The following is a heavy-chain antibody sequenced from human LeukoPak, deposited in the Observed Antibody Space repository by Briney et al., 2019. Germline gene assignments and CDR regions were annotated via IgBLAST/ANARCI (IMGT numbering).Heavy chain of an antibody. CDR3: ARVVSAYYDFWSGSFFDY. CDR2: IKQDGSEK. J-gene: IGHJ4*02. D-gene: IGHD3-3*01. CDR1: GFTFSSYW. Sequence: GGSLRLSCAASGFTFSSYWMSWVRQAPGKELEWVANIKQDGSEKYYVDSVKGRFTISRDNAKNSLYLQMNSLRAEDTAVYYCARVVSAYYDFWSGSFFDYWGQGTLVTVSS. V-gene: IGHV3-7*01.